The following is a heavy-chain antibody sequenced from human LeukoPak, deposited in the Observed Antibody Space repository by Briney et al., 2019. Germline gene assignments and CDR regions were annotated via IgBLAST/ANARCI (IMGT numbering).Heavy chain of an antibody. CDR3: ARGLSVDSSSFDY. CDR1: GGSFSGYY. CDR2: INHSGST. D-gene: IGHD6-13*01. V-gene: IGHV4-34*01. J-gene: IGHJ4*02. Sequence: SETLSLTCAVDGGSFSGYYWSWIRQPPGKGLEGVGEINHSGSTNYNPSLKSRVTISVDTYKNQFSLKLSSVTAADTAVYYCARGLSVDSSSFDYWGQGTLVTVSS.